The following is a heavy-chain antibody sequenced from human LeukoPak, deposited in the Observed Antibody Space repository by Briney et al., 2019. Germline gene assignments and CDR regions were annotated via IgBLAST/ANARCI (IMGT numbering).Heavy chain of an antibody. J-gene: IGHJ4*02. D-gene: IGHD3-22*01. CDR2: VNSNIGDT. CDR1: GYTFPAYY. CDR3: ARDVLGYDSSASV. V-gene: IGHV1-2*02. Sequence: ASVKVSCKASGYTFPAYYLHWVRQAPGQGLEWMGWVNSNIGDTYYAQKFRGRLAITRDKSITTVHMELSSLRSNDTAVYYCARDVLGYDSSASVWGQGTLVTVSS.